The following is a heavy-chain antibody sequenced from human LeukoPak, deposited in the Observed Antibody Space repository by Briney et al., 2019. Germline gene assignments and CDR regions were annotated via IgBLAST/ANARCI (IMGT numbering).Heavy chain of an antibody. J-gene: IGHJ4*02. Sequence: SETLSLTCTVSGGSISSSSYYWGWIRQPPGKGLEWIGSIYYSGSTNYNPSLKSRVTISVDTSKNQFSLKLSSVTAADTAVYYCARGSTYYDSSGQVPFDYWGQGTLVTVSS. V-gene: IGHV4-39*07. CDR3: ARGSTYYDSSGQVPFDY. D-gene: IGHD3-22*01. CDR1: GGSISSSSYY. CDR2: IYYSGST.